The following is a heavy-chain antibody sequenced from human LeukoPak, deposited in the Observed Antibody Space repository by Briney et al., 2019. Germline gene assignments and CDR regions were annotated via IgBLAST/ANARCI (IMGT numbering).Heavy chain of an antibody. J-gene: IGHJ3*02. Sequence: SVKLSCKASGGTFSSYAISWVRQAPGQGLEWMGRIIPILGIANYAQKFQGRVTITADKSTSTAYMQLSSLRSEDTAVYYCARDFYLGVGASAKDAFDIWGQGTMVTVSS. V-gene: IGHV1-69*04. D-gene: IGHD1-26*01. CDR1: GGTFSSYA. CDR3: ARDFYLGVGASAKDAFDI. CDR2: IIPILGIA.